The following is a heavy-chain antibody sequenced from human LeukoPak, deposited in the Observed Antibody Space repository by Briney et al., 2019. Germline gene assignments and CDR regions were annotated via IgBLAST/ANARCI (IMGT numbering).Heavy chain of an antibody. Sequence: SETLSLTCTVSGGSISSYYWSWIRQPPGKGLEGIGYIYYSGSTNYNPSLKSRVTISVDTSKNQFSLKLSSVTAADTAVYYCARHGRLAVAGTGYDYWGQGTLVTVSS. CDR2: IYYSGST. CDR3: ARHGRLAVAGTGYDY. J-gene: IGHJ4*02. D-gene: IGHD6-19*01. CDR1: GGSISSYY. V-gene: IGHV4-59*08.